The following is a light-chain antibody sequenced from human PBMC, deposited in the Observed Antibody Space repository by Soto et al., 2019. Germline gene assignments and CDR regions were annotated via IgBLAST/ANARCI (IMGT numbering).Light chain of an antibody. CDR3: QQYNNWQFT. CDR2: GAS. V-gene: IGKV3-15*01. Sequence: DIVMTQSPVALSVSPGERATLSCRASQSVSSNLAWYQQKPGQAPRLLIYGASTRATGIPARFSGSGSGTAFTLTISSLQSEDFAVYYCQQYNNWQFTFRVGTKVDIX. CDR1: QSVSSN. J-gene: IGKJ4*01.